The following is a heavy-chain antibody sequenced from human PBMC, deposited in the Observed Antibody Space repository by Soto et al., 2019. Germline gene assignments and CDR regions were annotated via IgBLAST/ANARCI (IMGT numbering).Heavy chain of an antibody. V-gene: IGHV1-18*01. CDR2: ISACNGNT. Sequence: QVQLVQSGAEVKKPGASVKVSCKASGYTFTSYGISWVRQAPGQGLEWMGWISACNGNTNYAQKLQGRDTMTTDTDMSTAYMELRSLRSDDTAVYYCATSGYSVYRKDPRGDAFDLWGQGTMVTFSS. J-gene: IGHJ3*01. CDR1: GYTFTSYG. CDR3: ATSGYSVYRKDPRGDAFDL. D-gene: IGHD5-12*01.